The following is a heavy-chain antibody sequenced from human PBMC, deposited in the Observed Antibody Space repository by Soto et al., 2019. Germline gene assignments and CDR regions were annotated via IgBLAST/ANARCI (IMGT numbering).Heavy chain of an antibody. Sequence: AASVKVSCKASGGTFSSYAISCVRQAPGQGLEWMGGIIPIFGTANYAQKFQGRVTITADESTSTAYMELSSLRSEDTAVYYCARGGYDILTQFYCGMDVWGQGTTVTVSS. D-gene: IGHD3-9*01. CDR2: IIPIFGTA. CDR1: GGTFSSYA. V-gene: IGHV1-69*13. CDR3: ARGGYDILTQFYCGMDV. J-gene: IGHJ6*02.